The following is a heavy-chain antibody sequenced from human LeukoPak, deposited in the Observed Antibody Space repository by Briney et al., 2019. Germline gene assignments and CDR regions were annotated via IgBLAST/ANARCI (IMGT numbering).Heavy chain of an antibody. J-gene: IGHJ4*02. CDR1: GGSFSGYY. CDR2: ISHSGST. Sequence: SETLSLTCAVYGGSFSGYYWNWIRQPPGKGLEWIGEISHSGSTNYNPSLKSRVTISVDTSKNQFSLKLSSVTAADTAVYYCARSRRTIFGVVITFFDYWGQGTLVTVSS. V-gene: IGHV4-34*01. D-gene: IGHD3-3*01. CDR3: ARSRRTIFGVVITFFDY.